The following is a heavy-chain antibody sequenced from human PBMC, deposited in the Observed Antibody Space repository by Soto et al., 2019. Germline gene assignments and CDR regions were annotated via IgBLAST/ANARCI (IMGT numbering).Heavy chain of an antibody. CDR2: ISYDGSNK. CDR3: AKLGSGYETPNDAFDI. CDR1: GFTFSSYG. D-gene: IGHD5-12*01. V-gene: IGHV3-30*18. J-gene: IGHJ3*02. Sequence: GGSLRLSCAASGFTFSSYGMRWVRQAPGKGLEWVAVISYDGSNKYYADSVKGRFTISRDNSKNTLYLQMNSLRAEDTAVYYCAKLGSGYETPNDAFDIWGQGTMVTVSS.